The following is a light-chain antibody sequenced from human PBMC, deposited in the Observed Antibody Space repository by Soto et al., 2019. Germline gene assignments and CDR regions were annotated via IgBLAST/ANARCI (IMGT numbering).Light chain of an antibody. Sequence: DIQLTQSPSSLSASLGDRVTISCRASQLINGYLNWYQQKPGKAPRLLIYTASNLQSGVPSRFSGTRSGTDFTLIISYLQAEDSATYYCQQTYSPLRTFGQGTRVEIK. CDR1: QLINGY. V-gene: IGKV1-39*01. CDR2: TAS. CDR3: QQTYSPLRT. J-gene: IGKJ1*01.